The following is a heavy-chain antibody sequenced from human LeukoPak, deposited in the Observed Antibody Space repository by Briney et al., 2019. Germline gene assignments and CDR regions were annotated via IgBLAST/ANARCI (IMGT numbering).Heavy chain of an antibody. CDR3: AKDVRSGWLQAFDL. J-gene: IGHJ2*01. CDR1: GFTFSSYA. CDR2: ISGSIGST. D-gene: IGHD5-12*01. V-gene: IGHV3-23*01. Sequence: GGSLRLSCAASGFTFSSYAMSWVRQAPGKGLEWVSSISGSIGSTYYADSVKGRFTISTDNSKNTMYLEMNSLRAEDTALYYCAKDVRSGWLQAFDLWGRGTLVTVSS.